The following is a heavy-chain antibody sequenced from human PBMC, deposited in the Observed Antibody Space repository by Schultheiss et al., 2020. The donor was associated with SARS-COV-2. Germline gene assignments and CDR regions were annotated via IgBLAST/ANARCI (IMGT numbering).Heavy chain of an antibody. Sequence: SETLSLTCAVSGYSISSGYYWSWIRQPPGKGLEWIGEINHSGSTNYNPSLKSRVTISVDTSKNQFSLKLSSVTAADTAVYYCARDVLGSYSSSGGYLPPPVRADYWGQGTLVTVSS. J-gene: IGHJ4*02. CDR1: GYSISSGYY. D-gene: IGHD6-13*01. CDR3: ARDVLGSYSSSGGYLPPPVRADY. CDR2: INHSGST. V-gene: IGHV4-34*01.